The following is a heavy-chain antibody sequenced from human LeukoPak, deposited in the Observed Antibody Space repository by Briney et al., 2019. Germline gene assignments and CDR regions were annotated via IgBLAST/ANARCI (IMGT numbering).Heavy chain of an antibody. CDR1: GYTFGSHG. Sequence: ASVKVSCKTSGYTFGSHGISWVRQAPGHGLEWMGWINGYSGCTGYAQKIQGRVTMTTDTSTSTAYMELRNLRSDDTAVYYCARLGLRDVNTVTDDYFDYWGQGTLVTVSS. V-gene: IGHV1-18*01. D-gene: IGHD4-17*01. CDR3: ARLGLRDVNTVTDDYFDY. CDR2: INGYSGCT. J-gene: IGHJ4*02.